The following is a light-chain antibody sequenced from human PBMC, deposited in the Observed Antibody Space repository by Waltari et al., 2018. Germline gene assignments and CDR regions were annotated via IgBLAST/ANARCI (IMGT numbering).Light chain of an antibody. J-gene: IGKJ2*01. CDR1: QNIRTY. CDR3: QQSYDAPPT. Sequence: DIQMTQSPSSLSASVGDRVTITCRASQNIRTYLHLYQQQSGKAPKLLIYGASTLQSGVPSSFSGSASGTDFTLTINSLQPEDFATYFCQQSYDAPPTFGQGTRVDIK. V-gene: IGKV1-39*01. CDR2: GAS.